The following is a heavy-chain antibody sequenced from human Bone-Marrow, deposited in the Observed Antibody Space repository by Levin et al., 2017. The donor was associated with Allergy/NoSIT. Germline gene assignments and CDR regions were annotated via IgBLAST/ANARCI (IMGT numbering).Heavy chain of an antibody. J-gene: IGHJ4*02. D-gene: IGHD2-21*01. CDR3: STYWGGGNCAAGFDH. CDR1: GFNFRSYG. V-gene: IGHV3-33*01. Sequence: GGSLRLSCEVSGFNFRSYGMQWVRQAPGKGLEWVAAIWYDGSTKYYGDSVKGRFTISRDNSKNTLSLQMDSLRVGDTAVYFCSTYWGGGNCAAGFDHWGQGTLVTVSS. CDR2: IWYDGSTK.